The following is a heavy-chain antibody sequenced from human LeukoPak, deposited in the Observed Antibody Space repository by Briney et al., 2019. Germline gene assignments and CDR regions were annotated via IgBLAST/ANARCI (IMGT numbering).Heavy chain of an antibody. CDR1: GLTFSTSG. D-gene: IGHD1-14*01. CDR2: IGPTGSDR. J-gene: IGHJ4*02. CDR3: ATETNGRHYDY. V-gene: IGHV3-21*06. Sequence: GGSLRLSCAASGLTFSTSGFNWVRQAPGKGLEWVASIGPTGSDRYHADSIKGRFTISRDNANNFLYLQMNSLRAEDTAVYYCATETNGRHYDYWGQGTLLAVSS.